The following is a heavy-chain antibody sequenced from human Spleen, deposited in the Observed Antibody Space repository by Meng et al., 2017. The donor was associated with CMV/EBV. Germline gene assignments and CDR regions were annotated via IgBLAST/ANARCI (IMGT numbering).Heavy chain of an antibody. J-gene: IGHJ4*02. CDR2: ISAYKGNT. D-gene: IGHD1-26*01. V-gene: IGHV1-18*01. CDR3: ERDEGVGDRGGGDY. Sequence: YGYTCISYGSSWVRQAPGQGLEGMGWISAYKGNTNYEQKRQGGDSMITDTNTNTAYMELRRMRSDETAVYYWERDEGVGDRGGGDYWGQGTLVTVSS. CDR1: GYTCISYG.